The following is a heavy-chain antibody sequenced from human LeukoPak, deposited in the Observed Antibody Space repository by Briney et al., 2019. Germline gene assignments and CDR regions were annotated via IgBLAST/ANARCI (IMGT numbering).Heavy chain of an antibody. V-gene: IGHV4-59*01. CDR1: GGSISSYY. J-gene: IGHJ4*02. CDR3: ASVSSSSWYYFDY. D-gene: IGHD6-13*01. Sequence: SETLSLTCTVSGGSISSYYWSWIRQPPGKGLEWIGYIYYSGSTNYNPSLKSRVTISVATSKNQFSLKLSSVTAADTAVYYCASVSSSSWYYFDYWGQGTLVTVSS. CDR2: IYYSGST.